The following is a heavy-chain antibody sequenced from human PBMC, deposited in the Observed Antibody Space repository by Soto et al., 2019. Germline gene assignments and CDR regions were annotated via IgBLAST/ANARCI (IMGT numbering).Heavy chain of an antibody. V-gene: IGHV3-23*01. CDR3: AKQWGEAVAVPEAFDI. CDR2: ISGSGGST. D-gene: IGHD6-19*01. J-gene: IGHJ3*02. Sequence: GGSLRLSCAASGFTFSSYAMSWVHQAPGKGLEWVSAISGSGGSTYYADSVKGRFTISRDNSKNTLYLQMNSLRAEDTAVYYCAKQWGEAVAVPEAFDIWGQGTMVTVSS. CDR1: GFTFSSYA.